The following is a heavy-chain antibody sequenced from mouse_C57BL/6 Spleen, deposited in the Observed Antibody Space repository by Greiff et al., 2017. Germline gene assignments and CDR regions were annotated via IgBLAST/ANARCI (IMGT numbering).Heavy chain of an antibody. CDR3: ATAQATGFAY. V-gene: IGHV1-50*01. Sequence: QVQLQQSGAELVKPGASVKLSCKASGYTFTSYWMQWVKQRPGQGLEWIGEIDPSDSYTNYNQKFKGKATLTVDTSSSTAYMQLSSLTSEDSAVYYCATAQATGFAYWGQGTLVTVSA. D-gene: IGHD3-2*02. CDR2: IDPSDSYT. J-gene: IGHJ3*01. CDR1: GYTFTSYW.